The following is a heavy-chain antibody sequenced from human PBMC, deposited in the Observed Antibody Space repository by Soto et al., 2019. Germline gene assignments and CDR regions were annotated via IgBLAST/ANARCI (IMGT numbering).Heavy chain of an antibody. Sequence: KTXETLSLHCAVSGASISNTEWWSWVRQPPGNGLEWIGEIYHSGTTKCDPSLKSRVTISLDKSKSLFSLTLTSLTAADTAVYYCATPGAGDFDHWGQGTLVTVSS. CDR1: GASISNTEW. D-gene: IGHD1-26*01. CDR3: ATPGAGDFDH. CDR2: IYHSGTT. V-gene: IGHV4-4*02. J-gene: IGHJ4*02.